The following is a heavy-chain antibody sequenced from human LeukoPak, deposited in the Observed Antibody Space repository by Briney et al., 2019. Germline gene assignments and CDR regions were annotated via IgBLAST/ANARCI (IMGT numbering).Heavy chain of an antibody. CDR3: ARESLAYYYYYYGVDV. J-gene: IGHJ6*02. Sequence: ASVKVSCKASGYTFTSYGISWVRQAPGQGLEWMGWISAYNGNTNYAQKLQGRVTMTTDTSTSTAYMELRSLRSDDTAVYYCARESLAYYYYYYGVDVWGQGTTVTVSS. CDR1: GYTFTSYG. V-gene: IGHV1-18*01. CDR2: ISAYNGNT.